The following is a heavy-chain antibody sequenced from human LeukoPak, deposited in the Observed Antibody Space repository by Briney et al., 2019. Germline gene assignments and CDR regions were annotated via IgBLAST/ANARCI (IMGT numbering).Heavy chain of an antibody. V-gene: IGHV3-30*02. CDR1: AFTLSIVG. CDR2: IQYDRTDK. J-gene: IGHJ4*02. CDR3: AKEVQLLPFDY. D-gene: IGHD1-1*01. Sequence: GPSLSLSCAASAFTLSIVGMQCVRHPPGKGLEWVAFIQYDRTDKFYADSVKGRVPISRDNSKNTMYPQINSLRPDDTAVYYCAKEVQLLPFDYWGQGTLVTVSS.